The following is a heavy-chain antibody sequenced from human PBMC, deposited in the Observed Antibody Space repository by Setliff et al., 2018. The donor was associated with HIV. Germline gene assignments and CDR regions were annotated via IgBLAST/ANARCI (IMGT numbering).Heavy chain of an antibody. D-gene: IGHD3-10*01. CDR1: GFTFSSYW. V-gene: IGHV3-7*01. CDR2: IKQDGSEK. CDR3: ARKPLRGYYGSGSYHFDY. Sequence: GESLRLSCAGSGFTFSSYWMSWVRQAPGKGLEWVANIKQDGSEKNYVDSVKGRFTISRDNSKSSVDPQMNSLRAEDTAVYYCARKPLRGYYGSGSYHFDYWGQGTLVTVSS. J-gene: IGHJ4*02.